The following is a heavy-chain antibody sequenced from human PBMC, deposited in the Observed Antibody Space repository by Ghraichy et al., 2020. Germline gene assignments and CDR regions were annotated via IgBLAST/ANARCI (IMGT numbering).Heavy chain of an antibody. CDR2: IYYRGST. D-gene: IGHD6-25*01. Sequence: SETLSLTCTVSGDSINSYYWSWIRQPPGKGLEWIGYIYYRGSTDYNPSLKSRVTISVDTSKNQFSLKLNSVTPADTAVYYCASDRNGDLGYRYYGMDVWGQGTTVIVS. V-gene: IGHV4-59*01. CDR3: ASDRNGDLGYRYYGMDV. J-gene: IGHJ6*02. CDR1: GDSINSYY.